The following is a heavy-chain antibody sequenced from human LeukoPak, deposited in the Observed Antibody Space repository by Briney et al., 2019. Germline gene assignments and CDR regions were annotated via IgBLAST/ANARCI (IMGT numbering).Heavy chain of an antibody. D-gene: IGHD4-11*01. V-gene: IGHV4-39*01. CDR1: GGSISSSSYY. Sequence: PSETLSLTCTVSGGSISSSSYYWGWIRQPPGKGLDWIGSIYYSGSTYYNPSLKSRVTISVDTSKNQFSLKLSSVTAADTAVYYCARLGIGVDYKLNWFDPWGQGTLVTVSS. CDR3: ARLGIGVDYKLNWFDP. CDR2: IYYSGST. J-gene: IGHJ5*02.